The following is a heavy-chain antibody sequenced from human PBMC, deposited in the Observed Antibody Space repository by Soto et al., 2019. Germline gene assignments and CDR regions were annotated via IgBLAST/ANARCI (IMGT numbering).Heavy chain of an antibody. V-gene: IGHV1-18*01. D-gene: IGHD3-10*02. J-gene: IGHJ4*02. CDR2: ISTHKGDA. Sequence: GASVKVSCKASGYTFTYYGITWVRQAPGQVLECMVWISTHKGDANYXXELQGRVXXTADAATSTVXVELRXLRSDDTAVXHCARSRQSSAVLIFDYWRPGTLVTVSS. CDR1: GYTFTYYG. CDR3: ARSRQSSAVLIFDY.